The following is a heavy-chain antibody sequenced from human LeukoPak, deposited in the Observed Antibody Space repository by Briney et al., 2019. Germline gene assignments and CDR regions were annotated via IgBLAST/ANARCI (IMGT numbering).Heavy chain of an antibody. V-gene: IGHV3-20*04. Sequence: PGGTLRLSCAASVFTFDDYGMSWVRHAPGKGLEWVSGINWHGGSTRYADSVKGRFTISRDNAKNSLYLQMNSLRAEDTALYYCARLKLMVAPDYWGQGTLVTVSS. CDR1: VFTFDDYG. J-gene: IGHJ4*02. D-gene: IGHD2-8*01. CDR2: INWHGGST. CDR3: ARLKLMVAPDY.